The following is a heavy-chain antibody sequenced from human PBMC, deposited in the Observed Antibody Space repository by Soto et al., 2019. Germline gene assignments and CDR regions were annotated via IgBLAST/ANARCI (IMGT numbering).Heavy chain of an antibody. CDR3: ARDLRNYVLALEF. J-gene: IGHJ4*02. V-gene: IGHV3-9*01. CDR2: INWNSGSV. CDR1: GFTFEDYA. Sequence: EVQLVESGGDLVQPGRSLRLSCAASGFTFEDYAMHWVRQVPGKGLELVSGINWNSGSVGYADSVKGRFTISRDNAKNSLYLQMDSLRPEDTAIYYCARDLRNYVLALEFWGQGALVSVS. D-gene: IGHD1-7*01.